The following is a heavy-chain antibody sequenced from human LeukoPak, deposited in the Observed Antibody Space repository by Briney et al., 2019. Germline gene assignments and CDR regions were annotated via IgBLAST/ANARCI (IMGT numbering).Heavy chain of an antibody. CDR3: AREPPPYYYDSSGYYPMSS. Sequence: SETLSLTCAVYGGSFSGYYWSWIRQPPGKGLEWIGEINHSGSTNYNPSLKSRVTISVDTSKNQFSLKLSSVTAADTAVYYCAREPPPYYYDSSGYYPMSSWGQGTLVTVSS. CDR2: INHSGST. J-gene: IGHJ5*02. CDR1: GGSFSGYY. V-gene: IGHV4-34*01. D-gene: IGHD3-22*01.